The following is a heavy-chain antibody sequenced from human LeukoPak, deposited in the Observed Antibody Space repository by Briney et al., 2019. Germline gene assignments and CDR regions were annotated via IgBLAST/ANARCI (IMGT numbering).Heavy chain of an antibody. V-gene: IGHV1-2*02. Sequence: ASVKVSCKASGYTFTGYYMHWVRQAPGQGLEWMGWINPNSGGTNYAQKFQGRVTITRNISISTAYMELNSLTSEDTAVYYCARGPYCSSTSCYRYYYYYMDVWGKGTTVTVSS. CDR3: ARGPYCSSTSCYRYYYYYMDV. CDR1: GYTFTGYY. CDR2: INPNSGGT. J-gene: IGHJ6*03. D-gene: IGHD2-2*01.